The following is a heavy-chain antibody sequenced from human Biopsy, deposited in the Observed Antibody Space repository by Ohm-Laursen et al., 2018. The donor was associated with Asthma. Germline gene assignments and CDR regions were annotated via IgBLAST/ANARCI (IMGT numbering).Heavy chain of an antibody. CDR3: ASDLGGYYYDSSGYSSDY. J-gene: IGHJ4*02. D-gene: IGHD3-22*01. CDR1: GFTFSDHY. CDR2: TRNKANSYTT. V-gene: IGHV3-72*01. Sequence: SLRLSCAASGFTFSDHYMDWVRQAPGKGLEWVGRTRNKANSYTTEYAASVKGRFTISRDDSKNSRYLQMNSLKTEDTAVYYCASDLGGYYYDSSGYSSDYWGQGTLVTVSS.